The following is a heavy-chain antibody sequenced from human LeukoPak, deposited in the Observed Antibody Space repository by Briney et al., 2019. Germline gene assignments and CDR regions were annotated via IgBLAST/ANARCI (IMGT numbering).Heavy chain of an antibody. Sequence: PGGSLRLSCAASGFTFSSYAMSWVRQAPGKRLEWVSAISGSGGSTYYADSVKGRFTISRDNSKNTLYLQMNSLRAEDTAVYYFAKVLSKGELLTYFDYWGQGTLVTVSS. CDR1: GFTFSSYA. J-gene: IGHJ4*02. CDR3: AKVLSKGELLTYFDY. D-gene: IGHD1-26*01. CDR2: ISGSGGST. V-gene: IGHV3-23*01.